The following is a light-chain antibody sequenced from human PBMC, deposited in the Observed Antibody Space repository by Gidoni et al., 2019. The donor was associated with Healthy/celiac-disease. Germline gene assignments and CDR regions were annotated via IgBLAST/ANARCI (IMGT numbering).Light chain of an antibody. CDR2: DAS. V-gene: IGKV3-11*01. Sequence: EIVLTQSPATLSLSPGERATLSCRASQSVSSYLAWYQQKPGQAPRLLIYDASNRATGIPARFSGSGSGTDFTLTISSLEPEDFAVYYCQQRSNWPSMCSFDQGTKLEIK. CDR1: QSVSSY. J-gene: IGKJ2*04. CDR3: QQRSNWPSMCS.